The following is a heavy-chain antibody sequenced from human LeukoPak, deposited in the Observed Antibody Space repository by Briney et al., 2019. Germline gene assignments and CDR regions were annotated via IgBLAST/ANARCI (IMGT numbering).Heavy chain of an antibody. Sequence: TLSLTCTVSGGSISSGGYYWSWIRQHPGKGLEWIGYIYYSGSTYYNPSLKSRVTISVDTSKDQFSLKLSSVTAADTAVYYCARVGGIQQIDYWGQGTLVTVSS. D-gene: IGHD5-18*01. CDR1: GGSISSGGYY. V-gene: IGHV4-31*03. J-gene: IGHJ4*02. CDR3: ARVGGIQQIDY. CDR2: IYYSGST.